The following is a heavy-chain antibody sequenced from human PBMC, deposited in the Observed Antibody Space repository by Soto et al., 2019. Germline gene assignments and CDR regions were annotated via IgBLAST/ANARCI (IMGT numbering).Heavy chain of an antibody. CDR3: AKGRNWFDP. V-gene: IGHV3-23*01. CDR1: GVTFSTFA. J-gene: IGHJ5*02. CDR2: FNDNTGNT. Sequence: EVQLLESGGGLIQPGGSLRLSCVASGVTFSTFAMSWVRQAPGKGLEWVSGFNDNTGNTYYADSVKGRFTISRDNSKNTLYLQMNSLRVEDTAVYYCAKGRNWFDPWGQGTLVTVSS.